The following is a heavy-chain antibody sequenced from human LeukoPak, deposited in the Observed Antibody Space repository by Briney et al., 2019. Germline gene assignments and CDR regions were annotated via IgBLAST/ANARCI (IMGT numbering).Heavy chain of an antibody. CDR3: ARDSFDYSYYYYGMDV. CDR1: GFTFSSYA. V-gene: IGHV3-23*01. J-gene: IGHJ6*02. D-gene: IGHD3-9*01. Sequence: GGSLRLSCAASGFTFSSYAMSWVRQAPGKGLEWVSAISGSGGSTYYADSVKGRLTISRDNSKNTLYLQMNSLRAEDTAVYYCARDSFDYSYYYYGMDVWGQGTTVTVSS. CDR2: ISGSGGST.